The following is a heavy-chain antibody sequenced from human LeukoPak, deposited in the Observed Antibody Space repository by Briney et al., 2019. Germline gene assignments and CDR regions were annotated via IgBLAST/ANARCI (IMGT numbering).Heavy chain of an antibody. CDR2: INHSGST. V-gene: IGHV4-34*01. Sequence: SETLSLTCAVYGGSFSGYYWSWIRQPPGKGLEWIGEINHSGSTNYNPSLKSRVTISVDTSKNQFSLKLSSVTAADTAVYYCARGGGNYSNYDWSDPGGQGTLVTVSS. CDR3: ARGGGNYSNYDWSDP. CDR1: GGSFSGYY. J-gene: IGHJ5*02. D-gene: IGHD4-4*01.